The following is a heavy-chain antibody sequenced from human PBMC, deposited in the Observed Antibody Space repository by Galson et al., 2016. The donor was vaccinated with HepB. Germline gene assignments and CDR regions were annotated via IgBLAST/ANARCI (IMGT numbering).Heavy chain of an antibody. V-gene: IGHV4-4*02. CDR1: GYSINNDNW. D-gene: IGHD1-26*01. CDR3: ARDSRVPFRGSHLAAFDI. J-gene: IGHJ3*02. CDR2: IYHNGMT. Sequence: ETLSLTCSVFGYSINNDNWWSWVRQPPGKGLEWIGEIYHNGMTYYNPSLRSRVIMSVDECSNQFFRKVNSVTAAETAVYYCARDSRVPFRGSHLAAFDIWGQGTGIIVSS.